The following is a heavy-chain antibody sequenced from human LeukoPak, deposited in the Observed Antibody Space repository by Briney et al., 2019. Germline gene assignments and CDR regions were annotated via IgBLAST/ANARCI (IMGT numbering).Heavy chain of an antibody. CDR3: ARGPGGVRPRGRFDY. J-gene: IGHJ4*02. CDR1: SGSISGSSYF. CDR2: IYHSGST. V-gene: IGHV4-39*07. D-gene: IGHD1-14*01. Sequence: PSETLSLTCTVSSGSISGSSYFWGWIRQPPGKGLEWIGYIYHSGSTYYNPSLKSRVTISVDRSKNQFSLKLSSVTAADTAVYYCARGPGGVRPRGRFDYWGQGTLVTVSS.